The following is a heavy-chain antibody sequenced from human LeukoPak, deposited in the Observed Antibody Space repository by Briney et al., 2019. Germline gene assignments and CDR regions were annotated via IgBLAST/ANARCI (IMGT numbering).Heavy chain of an antibody. V-gene: IGHV4-4*07. J-gene: IGHJ4*02. D-gene: IGHD1-26*01. CDR2: IDTSGRT. CDR1: GGSISSYY. CDR3: ARDRARIVGAQGRYYFDY. Sequence: PSETLSLTCTVSGGSISSYYWSWIRQPAGKGLEWIRRIDTSGRTNYNPSLKSRVTMSVETSKNQFSLNLSSVTAADKAVYYCARDRARIVGAQGRYYFDYWGQGTLVTVSS.